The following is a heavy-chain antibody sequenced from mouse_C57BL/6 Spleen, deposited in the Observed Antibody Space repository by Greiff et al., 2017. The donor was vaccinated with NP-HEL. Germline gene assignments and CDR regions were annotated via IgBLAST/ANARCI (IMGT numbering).Heavy chain of an antibody. V-gene: IGHV2-5*01. CDR1: GFSLTSYG. J-gene: IGHJ1*03. Sequence: QLQQSGPGLVQPSQSLSITCTVSGFSLTSYGVHWVRQSPGKGLEWLGVIWRGGSTDYNAAFMSRLSITKDNSKSQVFFKMNSLQADDTAIYYCAKGDSGSSYWYFDVWGTGTTVTVSS. D-gene: IGHD1-1*01. CDR2: IWRGGST. CDR3: AKGDSGSSYWYFDV.